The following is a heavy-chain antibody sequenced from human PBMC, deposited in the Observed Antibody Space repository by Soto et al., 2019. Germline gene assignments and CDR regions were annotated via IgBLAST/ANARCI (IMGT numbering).Heavy chain of an antibody. V-gene: IGHV3-48*01. D-gene: IGHD6-13*01. Sequence: PGGSLRLSCAASGFSFGDYSMDWLRQAPGRGLEWLAYISGGSRSIYYADSVKGRFTISRDISKNTLYLQMNGLRAEDTAVYYCAKSLSSWFFDFWGQGTLVTVSS. CDR1: GFSFGDYS. CDR3: AKSLSSWFFDF. J-gene: IGHJ4*02. CDR2: ISGGSRSI.